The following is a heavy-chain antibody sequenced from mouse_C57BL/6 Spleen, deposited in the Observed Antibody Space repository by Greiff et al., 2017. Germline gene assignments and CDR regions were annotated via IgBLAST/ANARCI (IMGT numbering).Heavy chain of an antibody. J-gene: IGHJ3*01. V-gene: IGHV1-82*01. CDR1: GYAFSSSW. D-gene: IGHD1-1*01. CDR2: IYPGDGDT. CDR3: ASYYYGSSGFAY. Sequence: VQLVESGPELVKPGASVKISCKASGYAFSSSWMNWVKQRPGKGLEWIGRIYPGDGDTNYNGKFKGKATLTADKSSSTAYMQLSSLTSEDSAVYFCASYYYGSSGFAYWGQGTLVTVSA.